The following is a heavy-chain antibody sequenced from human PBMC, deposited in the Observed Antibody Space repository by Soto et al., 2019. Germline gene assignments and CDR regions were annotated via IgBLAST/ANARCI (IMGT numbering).Heavy chain of an antibody. J-gene: IGHJ3*02. CDR3: ASSRRGGDAFDI. Sequence: GGSLRLSCAASGFTFSSYSMNWVRQAPGKGLEWVSSISSSSSYIYYADSVKGRFTISRDNAKNSLYLQMNSRRAEDTAVYYCASSRRGGDAFDIWGQGTMVTVSS. D-gene: IGHD3-16*01. CDR1: GFTFSSYS. CDR2: ISSSSSYI. V-gene: IGHV3-21*01.